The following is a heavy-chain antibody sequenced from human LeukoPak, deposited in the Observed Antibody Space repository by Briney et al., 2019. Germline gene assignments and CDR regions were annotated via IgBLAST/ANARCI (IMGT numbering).Heavy chain of an antibody. J-gene: IGHJ6*03. V-gene: IGHV6-1*01. D-gene: IGHD3-22*01. CDR3: ARVPHYYDSSGYYYNYYMDV. CDR2: TYYRSKWYN. CDR1: GDSVSSNSAA. Sequence: SQTLSLTCVISGDSVSSNSAAWNWIRQSPSRGLEWLGRTYYRSKWYNDYAVSVKSRITINPDTSKNQFSLQLNSVTSEDTAVYYCARVPHYYDSSGYYYNYYMDVWGKGTTVTVSS.